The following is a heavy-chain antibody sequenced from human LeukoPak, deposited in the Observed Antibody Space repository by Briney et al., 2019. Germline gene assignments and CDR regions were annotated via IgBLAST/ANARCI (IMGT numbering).Heavy chain of an antibody. CDR3: AREAIRPVRGGNPYYFDY. CDR1: GFTFSYYS. J-gene: IGHJ4*02. V-gene: IGHV3-21*01. Sequence: GGSLRLSCAASGFTFSYYSMNWVRQAPGKGLEWVSSISSSSSYIYYADSVKGRFTISRDNAKNSLYLQMNSLRAEDTAVYYCAREAIRPVRGGNPYYFDYWGQGTLVTVSS. D-gene: IGHD4-23*01. CDR2: ISSSSSYI.